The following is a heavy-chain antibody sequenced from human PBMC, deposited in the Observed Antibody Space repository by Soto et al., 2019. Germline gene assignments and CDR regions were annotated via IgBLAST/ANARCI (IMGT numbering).Heavy chain of an antibody. CDR2: ISTYNGNT. CDR1: GYTFTSYG. CDR3: ARDPGYSTTWHQAFDI. V-gene: IGHV1-18*01. J-gene: IGHJ3*02. D-gene: IGHD6-13*01. Sequence: QVQLVQSGAEVKKPGASVKVSCTASGYTFTSYGISWVRQAPGQGPEWMGRISTYNGNTNYVQKLQGRVTMTTDTSTNTADMELRSLRYDDTAVYYCARDPGYSTTWHQAFDIWGQGTMVTVSS.